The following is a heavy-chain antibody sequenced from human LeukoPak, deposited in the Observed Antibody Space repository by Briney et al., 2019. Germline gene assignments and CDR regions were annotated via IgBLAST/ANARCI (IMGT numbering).Heavy chain of an antibody. CDR1: GFTFSSYG. J-gene: IGHJ4*02. D-gene: IGHD3-22*01. CDR3: AKDRDSSGYFHFDY. Sequence: GGSLRLSCAASGFTFSSYGMHWVRQAPGKGLEWVAVIWYDGSNKYYADSVKGRFTIPRDNSKNTLYLQMNSLRAEDTAVYYCAKDRDSSGYFHFDYWGQGTLVTVSS. V-gene: IGHV3-33*06. CDR2: IWYDGSNK.